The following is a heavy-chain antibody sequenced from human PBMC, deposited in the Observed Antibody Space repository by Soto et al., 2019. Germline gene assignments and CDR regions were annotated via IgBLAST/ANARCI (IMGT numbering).Heavy chain of an antibody. CDR2: IYYSGST. CDR3: ARDVRVVTAIRYWYFDL. CDR1: GGSISSGGYY. J-gene: IGHJ2*01. V-gene: IGHV4-31*03. D-gene: IGHD2-21*02. Sequence: PSETLSLTCTVSGGSISSGGYYWSWIRQHPGKGLEWIGYIYYSGSTYYNPSLKSRVTISVDTSKNQFSLKLSSVTAADTAVYYCARDVRVVTAIRYWYFDLWGRGTLVTVSS.